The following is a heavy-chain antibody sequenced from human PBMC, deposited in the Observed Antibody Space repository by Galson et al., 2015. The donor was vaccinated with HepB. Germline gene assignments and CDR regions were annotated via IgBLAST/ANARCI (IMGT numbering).Heavy chain of an antibody. V-gene: IGHV3-23*01. CDR3: AKAWYNWNEFDY. Sequence: SLRLSCAASGFTFSNYAMSWVCQAPGKGLEWVSTVSSSGDSTYYADSVKGRFAVSRDNSKNTLYLQMDSLRAEDTALYYCAKAWYNWNEFDYWGQGTLVTVSS. D-gene: IGHD1-20*01. J-gene: IGHJ4*02. CDR2: VSSSGDST. CDR1: GFTFSNYA.